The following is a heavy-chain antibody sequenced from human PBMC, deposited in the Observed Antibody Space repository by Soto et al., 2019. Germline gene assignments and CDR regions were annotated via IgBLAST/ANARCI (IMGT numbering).Heavy chain of an antibody. Sequence: QVQLVESGGGVVQPGRSLNLSCAASGFSFSTYAMHWVRQAPGKGLEWVAVISYEGSTKYYADSMKGRFTISRVTAKHTLYLQINSLRAGDTSVYYCAKQFSGWSYFFDDWGQGTLVTVSS. CDR3: AKQFSGWSYFFDD. CDR1: GFSFSTYA. V-gene: IGHV3-30-3*02. CDR2: ISYEGSTK. J-gene: IGHJ4*02. D-gene: IGHD6-19*01.